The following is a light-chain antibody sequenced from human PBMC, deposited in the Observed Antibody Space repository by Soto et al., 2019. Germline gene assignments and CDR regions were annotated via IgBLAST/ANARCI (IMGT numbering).Light chain of an antibody. Sequence: DIQMTQSPSSLSAFVGDRVTITCRASQDIGNFLAWYQQKPGKVPKLLIYAASTLQSGVPSRFSGSGSGTDFTLTISSLQPEDFATYYCLQHNIYPHTFGQGTRLEIK. CDR1: QDIGNF. V-gene: IGKV1-27*01. CDR3: LQHNIYPHT. J-gene: IGKJ5*01. CDR2: AAS.